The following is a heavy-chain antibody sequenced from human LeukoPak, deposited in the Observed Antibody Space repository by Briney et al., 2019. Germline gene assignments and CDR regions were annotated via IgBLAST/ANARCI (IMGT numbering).Heavy chain of an antibody. D-gene: IGHD3-10*01. J-gene: IGHJ3*02. CDR1: GFTLSSYA. V-gene: IGHV3-23*01. CDR2: ISGSGGST. Sequence: GGSLRLSCAASGFTLSSYAMSWVRQAPGKGLEWVSAISGSGGSTYYADSVKGRFTISRDNSKNTLYLQMNSLRAEDTAVYYCAKELLLWFGESSDAFDIWGQGTMVTVSS. CDR3: AKELLLWFGESSDAFDI.